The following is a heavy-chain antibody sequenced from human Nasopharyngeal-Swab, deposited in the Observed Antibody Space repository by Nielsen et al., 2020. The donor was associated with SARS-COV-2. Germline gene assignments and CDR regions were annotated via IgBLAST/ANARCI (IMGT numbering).Heavy chain of an antibody. V-gene: IGHV3-23*01. Sequence: GGSLRLSCVASGFTFSSCAMTWVRQAPGKGLQWLSTISGSGHRTYYADSVKGRFTISRDNSQNTLHLQMNSLRAEDTAVYYCAKDFRHNYDYWSGYFTNWGQGTLVTVSS. D-gene: IGHD3-3*01. CDR3: AKDFRHNYDYWSGYFTN. CDR1: GFTFSSCA. J-gene: IGHJ4*02. CDR2: ISGSGHRT.